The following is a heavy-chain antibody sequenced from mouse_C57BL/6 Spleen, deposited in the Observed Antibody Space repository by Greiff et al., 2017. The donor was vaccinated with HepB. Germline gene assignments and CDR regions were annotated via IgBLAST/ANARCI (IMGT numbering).Heavy chain of an antibody. Sequence: VHVKQSGAELVRPGASVKLSCTASGFNIKDYYMHWVKQRPEQGLEWIGRIDPEDGDTEYAPKFQGKATMTADTSSNTAYLQLSSLTSEDTAVYYCTPYGSSYGSDYWGQGTTLTVSS. CDR2: IDPEDGDT. CDR1: GFNIKDYY. J-gene: IGHJ2*01. V-gene: IGHV14-1*01. CDR3: TPYGSSYGSDY. D-gene: IGHD1-1*01.